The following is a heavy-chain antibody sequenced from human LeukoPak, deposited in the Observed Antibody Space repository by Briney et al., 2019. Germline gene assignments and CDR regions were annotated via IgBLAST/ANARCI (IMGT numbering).Heavy chain of an antibody. CDR1: GGSFSGYY. CDR2: INHSGST. J-gene: IGHJ4*02. Sequence: SETLSLTCAVYGGSFSGYYWSWICQPPGKGLEWIGEINHSGSTNYNPSLKSRVTISVDTSKNQFSLKLSSVTAADTAVYYCARGPVYSSSWYDYWGQGTLVTVSS. V-gene: IGHV4-34*01. CDR3: ARGPVYSSSWYDY. D-gene: IGHD6-13*01.